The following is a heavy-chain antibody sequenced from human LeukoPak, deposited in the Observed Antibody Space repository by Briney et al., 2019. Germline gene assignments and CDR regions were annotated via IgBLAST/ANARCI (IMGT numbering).Heavy chain of an antibody. CDR1: GGSFSGYY. D-gene: IGHD3-3*01. J-gene: IGHJ5*02. V-gene: IGHV4-34*01. CDR3: ARGQYYDFWSSYYIFHNWFDP. Sequence: SETLSLTCAVYGGSFSGYYWSWIRQPPGKGLEWIGEINHSGSTNYNPSLKSRVTISVDTSKNQFSLRLSSVTAADTAVYYCARGQYYDFWSSYYIFHNWFDPWGQGTLVTVSS. CDR2: INHSGST.